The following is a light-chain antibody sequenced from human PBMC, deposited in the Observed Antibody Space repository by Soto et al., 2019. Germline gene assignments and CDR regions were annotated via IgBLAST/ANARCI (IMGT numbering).Light chain of an antibody. CDR1: SRDVGGYNY. CDR3: SSYTSSSTSAV. J-gene: IGLJ7*01. CDR2: DVS. V-gene: IGLV2-14*01. Sequence: QSVLTQPASVSGSPGQSITISCTGTSRDVGGYNYVSWYQQHPGKAPKLMIYDVSNRPSGVSNRFSGSKSGNTASLTISGLQSEDEADYYCSSYTSSSTSAVFGGGTQLTVL.